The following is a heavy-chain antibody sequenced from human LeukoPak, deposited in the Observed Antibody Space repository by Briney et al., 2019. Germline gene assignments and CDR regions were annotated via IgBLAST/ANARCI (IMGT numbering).Heavy chain of an antibody. J-gene: IGHJ4*02. CDR1: GGSISSSSYY. CDR2: IYYSGKT. V-gene: IGHV4-61*05. CDR3: ARGYSYGEEAGFDY. Sequence: SETLSLTCTVSGGSISSSSYYWGWIRQPPGKGPEWIGYIYYSGKTNYNPSLKSRVTISIDTSKNQFSLRLSSVTAADTAVYYCARGYSYGEEAGFDYWGQGTRVTVSS. D-gene: IGHD5-18*01.